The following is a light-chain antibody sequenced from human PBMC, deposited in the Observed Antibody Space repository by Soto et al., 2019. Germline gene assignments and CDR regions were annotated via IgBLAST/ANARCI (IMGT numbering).Light chain of an antibody. CDR3: RSYTSTATRV. J-gene: IGLJ1*01. CDR2: EVS. V-gene: IGLV2-14*03. CDR1: SSDVGGYNY. Sequence: QSVLTQPASVSGSPGQSITISCTGTSSDVGGYNYASWYQQHPGKGPKLMIYEVSNRPSGVSNRFSGSKSGNTATLTISGLQAEDEADYYCRSYTSTATRVFGTGTKVNVL.